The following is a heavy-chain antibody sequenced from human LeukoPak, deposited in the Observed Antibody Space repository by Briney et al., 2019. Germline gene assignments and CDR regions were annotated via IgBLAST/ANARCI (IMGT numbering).Heavy chain of an antibody. CDR1: GYTFTDYY. CDR2: VDPEDGET. D-gene: IGHD3-9*01. V-gene: IGHV1-69-2*01. Sequence: GATVKLSCKVSGYTFTDYYMLWVQQAPGKGLEWMGLVDPEDGETIYAEKFQGRVTITADTSTDTAYMELSSLRSEDTAVYYCATGDILTGYYMNYWGQGTLVTVSS. CDR3: ATGDILTGYYMNY. J-gene: IGHJ4*02.